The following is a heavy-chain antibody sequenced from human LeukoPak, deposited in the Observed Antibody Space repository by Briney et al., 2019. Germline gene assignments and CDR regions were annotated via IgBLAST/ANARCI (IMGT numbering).Heavy chain of an antibody. CDR3: AELGITMIGGV. CDR2: ITYNSGTI. Sequence: GGSLRLSCAASGFSFDDYAMHWVRQAPGKGLEWVSGITYNSGTIGYAESVQGRFTISRDNAKNSLHLQMNSLRAEDTAVYYCAELGITMIGGVWGKGTTVTISS. CDR1: GFSFDDYA. V-gene: IGHV3-9*01. J-gene: IGHJ6*04. D-gene: IGHD3-10*02.